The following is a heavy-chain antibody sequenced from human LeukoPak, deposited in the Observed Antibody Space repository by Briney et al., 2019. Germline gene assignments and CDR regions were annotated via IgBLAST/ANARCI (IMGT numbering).Heavy chain of an antibody. CDR2: TRNKANSYST. CDR3: GRSRAGAIDY. D-gene: IGHD1-26*01. CDR1: GFTLSDHY. V-gene: IGHV3-72*01. Sequence: PGGSLRLSCAASGFTLSDHYMDWVRQAPGKGLEWVGRTRNKANSYSTEYAASVKGRFTISRDGSKNSLYLQMNSLKTEDTAVYYCGRSRAGAIDYWGQGTLVTVSS. J-gene: IGHJ4*02.